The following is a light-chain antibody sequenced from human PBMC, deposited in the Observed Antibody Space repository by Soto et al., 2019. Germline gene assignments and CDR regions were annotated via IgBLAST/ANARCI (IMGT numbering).Light chain of an antibody. CDR1: QSVSSN. CDR3: QQYSSSPPIT. CDR2: GAS. V-gene: IGKV3-20*01. Sequence: EIVMTQGPATLTVSPGERATLSCRASQSVSSNLAWYQQTPGQAPRLLIFGASRRATGIPERFSGSGSGTDFTLTISRLEPEDFAVYYCQQYSSSPPITFGQGTRLEI. J-gene: IGKJ5*01.